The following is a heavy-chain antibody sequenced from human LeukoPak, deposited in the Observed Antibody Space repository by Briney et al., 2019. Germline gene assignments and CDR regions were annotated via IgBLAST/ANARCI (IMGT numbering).Heavy chain of an antibody. Sequence: SVKVSCKASGGTFSNYAVTWVRQAPGQGLEWMGGIIPILGTANYAQKFQDRVTLTADESTSTAYMELSSPRSEDTAMYYCARGNSRWSTPTSSYYYRMDVWGQGTTVTVSS. CDR2: IIPILGTA. CDR3: ARGNSRWSTPTSSYYYRMDV. D-gene: IGHD4-23*01. J-gene: IGHJ6*02. CDR1: GGTFSNYA. V-gene: IGHV1-69*13.